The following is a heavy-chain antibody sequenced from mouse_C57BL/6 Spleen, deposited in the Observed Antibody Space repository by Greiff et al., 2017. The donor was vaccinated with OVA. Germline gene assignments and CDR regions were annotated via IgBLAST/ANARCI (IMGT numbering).Heavy chain of an antibody. Sequence: VQLQQSGAELARPGASVKMSCKASGYTFTSYTMHWVKQRPGQGLEWIGYINPSSGYTKYNQKFKDKATLTADKSSSTAYMQLSSLTSEDSAVYYCVRWPDGAYWGQGTLVTVSA. CDR3: VRWPDGAY. V-gene: IGHV1-4*01. CDR2: INPSSGYT. J-gene: IGHJ3*01. CDR1: GYTFTSYT.